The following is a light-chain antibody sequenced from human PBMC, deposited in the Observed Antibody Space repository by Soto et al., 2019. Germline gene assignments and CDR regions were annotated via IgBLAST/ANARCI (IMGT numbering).Light chain of an antibody. V-gene: IGLV2-14*03. CDR3: SSYTSGSAWV. J-gene: IGLJ3*02. CDR1: SSDVGGYDY. CDR2: YVS. Sequence: QSVLTQPASVSGSPGQSITISCTGTSSDVGGYDYVSWYQQHPGKTPKLIIYYVSNRPSGISNRFSCSKSAYTASLTISGLQTEDEADYYCSSYTSGSAWVFGGGTKLTVL.